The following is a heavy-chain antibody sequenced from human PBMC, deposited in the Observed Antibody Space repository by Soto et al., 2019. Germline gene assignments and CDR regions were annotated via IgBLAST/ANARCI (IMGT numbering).Heavy chain of an antibody. V-gene: IGHV3-33*01. CDR3: ARDLGGYDPFDY. CDR1: GFTFSTYG. Sequence: QVQLVESGGGVVQPGRSLRLSCAPSGFTFSTYGMHWLRQAPGKGLEWVAVIWYDGSNKYYADSVKGRFTISRDNSKNTLYLQMNSLRAEDTTVYYCARDLGGYDPFDYWGQGTLVTVSS. D-gene: IGHD5-12*01. J-gene: IGHJ4*02. CDR2: IWYDGSNK.